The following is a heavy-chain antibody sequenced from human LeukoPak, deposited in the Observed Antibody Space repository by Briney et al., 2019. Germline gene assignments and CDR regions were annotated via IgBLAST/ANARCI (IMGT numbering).Heavy chain of an antibody. CDR1: GFTFSSYA. V-gene: IGHV3-23*01. CDR3: AKAIGHSSSSSPDY. CDR2: ISGSGGST. Sequence: GSLRLSCAASGFTFSSYAMSWVRQAPGKGLEWVSAISGSGGSTYYADSVEGRFTISRDNSKNTLYLQMNSLRAEDTAVYYCAKAIGHSSSSSPDYWGQGTLVTVSS. D-gene: IGHD6-6*01. J-gene: IGHJ4*02.